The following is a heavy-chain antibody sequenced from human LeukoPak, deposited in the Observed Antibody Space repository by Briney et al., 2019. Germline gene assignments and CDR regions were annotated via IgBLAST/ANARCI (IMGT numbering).Heavy chain of an antibody. V-gene: IGHV3-7*01. J-gene: IGHJ4*02. CDR2: TNEDGSEK. Sequence: PGGSLRLSCAASGFTFRSYWMSWVRQVPGKGLEWVANTNEDGSEKYYVDSVKGRFTISRDNAENSVFLQMNSLRGEDTAVYYCARIYLKAASAYWGQGTLVTVSS. CDR3: ARIYLKAASAY. CDR1: GFTFRSYW. D-gene: IGHD6-25*01.